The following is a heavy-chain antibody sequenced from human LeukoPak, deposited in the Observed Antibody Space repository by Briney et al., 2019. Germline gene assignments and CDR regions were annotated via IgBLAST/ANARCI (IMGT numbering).Heavy chain of an antibody. CDR3: ARGDGATPPDVFDI. CDR2: ISSSSIYI. Sequence: PGGSLRLSCAASGFTFSSHSMNWVRQAPGKGLQWVSSISSSSIYIYYADSVKGRFTISRDNAKNSLYLQMNSLRGEDTAVYYCARGDGATPPDVFDIWGQGTMVTDSS. V-gene: IGHV3-21*01. CDR1: GFTFSSHS. D-gene: IGHD3-10*01. J-gene: IGHJ3*02.